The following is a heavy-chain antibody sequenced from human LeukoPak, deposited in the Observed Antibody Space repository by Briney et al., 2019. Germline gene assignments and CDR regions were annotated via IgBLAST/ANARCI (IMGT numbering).Heavy chain of an antibody. CDR2: INGGGGNT. V-gene: IGHV3-23*01. Sequence: GGSLRLSCAASGFIFNSYVMSWVRQAPGKGLEWVSVINGGGGNTYYADSVKGRFTISRDNSKNMVYLQMNSLRADDTAVYYCAKSVVVITFRFDDWGQGALVTVSS. CDR1: GFIFNSYV. J-gene: IGHJ4*02. D-gene: IGHD2-15*01. CDR3: AKSVVVITFRFDD.